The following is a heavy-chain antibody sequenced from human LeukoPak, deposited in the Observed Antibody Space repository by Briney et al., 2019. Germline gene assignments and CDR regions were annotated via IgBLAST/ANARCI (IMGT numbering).Heavy chain of an antibody. CDR2: IYTSGST. CDR3: ARDSFGGYSYGPYYYYYGMDV. J-gene: IGHJ6*02. D-gene: IGHD5-18*01. CDR1: GGSISSYY. Sequence: PSETLSLTCTVSGGSISSYYWSWIRQPAGKGLEWIGRIYTSGSTNYNPSLKSRATMSVDTSKNQFSLKLSSVTAADTAVYYCARDSFGGYSYGPYYYYYGMDVWGQGTTVTVSS. V-gene: IGHV4-4*07.